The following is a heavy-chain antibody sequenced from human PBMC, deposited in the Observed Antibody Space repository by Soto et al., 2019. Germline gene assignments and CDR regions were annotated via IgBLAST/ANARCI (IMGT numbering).Heavy chain of an antibody. CDR2: ISGHNGNT. D-gene: IGHD3-22*01. CDR3: ARHRFNYYDDTVYYYFDY. J-gene: IGHJ4*02. Sequence: ASVKVSCKASGYSFTSYGISWVRQAPGQGPEWMGWISGHNGNTNHPQSLQGRVTMTTDTSRNTAYMELRSLRSDDTAVYYCARHRFNYYDDTVYYYFDYWGQGTRVTVS. CDR1: GYSFTSYG. V-gene: IGHV1-18*04.